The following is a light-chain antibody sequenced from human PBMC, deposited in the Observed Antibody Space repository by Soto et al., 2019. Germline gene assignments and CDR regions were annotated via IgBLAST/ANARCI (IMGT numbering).Light chain of an antibody. CDR1: SSDVGGYNY. J-gene: IGLJ2*01. CDR3: SSYTSSSPYVV. Sequence: QSALTQPASVSGSPGQSITISCTGSSSDVGGYNYVSWYQQHPGKAPKLMIYDVSNRPSGVYNRFSGSKFGNTASLTSSGLLAEEEADYYCSSYTSSSPYVVFGGGTKLTVL. V-gene: IGLV2-14*01. CDR2: DVS.